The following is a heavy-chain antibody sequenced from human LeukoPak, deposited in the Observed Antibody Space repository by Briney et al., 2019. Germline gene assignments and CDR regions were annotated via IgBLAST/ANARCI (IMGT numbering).Heavy chain of an antibody. CDR3: ATDLITMIVVRDY. D-gene: IGHD3-22*01. Sequence: PGGSLRLSCAASGFTFSNYWMSWVRQAPGKGLDWVANINIDGSEQYYVDSFKGRFTISRDNAKNSLYLQMNSLRAEDTAVYYCATDLITMIVVRDYWGQGTLVTVSS. J-gene: IGHJ4*02. CDR1: GFTFSNYW. V-gene: IGHV3-7*01. CDR2: INIDGSEQ.